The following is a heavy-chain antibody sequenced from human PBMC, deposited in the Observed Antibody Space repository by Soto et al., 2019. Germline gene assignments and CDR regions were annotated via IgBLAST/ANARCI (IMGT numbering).Heavy chain of an antibody. D-gene: IGHD2-15*01. V-gene: IGHV3-21*01. Sequence: ESGGGLVKPGGSLRLSCAASGFTFSSYSMNWVRQAPGKGLEWVSSISSSSSYIYYADSVKGRFTISRDNAKNSLYLQMNSLRAEDTAVYYCARYCSGGSCYYYGMDVWGQGTTVTVSS. CDR2: ISSSSSYI. J-gene: IGHJ6*02. CDR1: GFTFSSYS. CDR3: ARYCSGGSCYYYGMDV.